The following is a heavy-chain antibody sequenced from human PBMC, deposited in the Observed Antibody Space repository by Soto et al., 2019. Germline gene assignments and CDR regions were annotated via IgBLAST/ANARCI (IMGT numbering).Heavy chain of an antibody. J-gene: IGHJ5*02. V-gene: IGHV1-2*02. D-gene: IGHD3-9*01. CDR3: ARDILTYYDILTGHRGFDP. CDR1: GYTFTGYY. CDR2: INPNSGGT. Sequence: ASVKVSCKASGYTFTGYYMHWVRQAPGHGLEWMGWINPNSGGTNYAQKFQGRVTMTRDTSISTAYMELSRLRSDDTAGYYCARDILTYYDILTGHRGFDPWGQGTLVTVSS.